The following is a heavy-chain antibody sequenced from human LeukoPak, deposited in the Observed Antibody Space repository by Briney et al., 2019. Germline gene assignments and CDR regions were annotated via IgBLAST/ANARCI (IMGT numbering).Heavy chain of an antibody. CDR3: ARRGDYWSGVYTTSLDS. Sequence: GGSLRLSCAASGFTVSSNYMSWVRQAPGKGLEWVSVIYSGGSTYYADSVKGRFTISRDNSKNTVSLQMNSLTAADTAVYFCARRGDYWSGVYTTSLDSWGQGTLVIVSS. CDR1: GFTVSSNY. D-gene: IGHD3-3*01. V-gene: IGHV3-66*04. CDR2: IYSGGST. J-gene: IGHJ4*02.